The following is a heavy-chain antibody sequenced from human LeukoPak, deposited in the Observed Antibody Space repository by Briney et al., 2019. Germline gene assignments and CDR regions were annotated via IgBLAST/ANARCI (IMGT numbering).Heavy chain of an antibody. CDR3: ARGDYYGSGSYLGYFDY. V-gene: IGHV1-18*01. CDR1: GYTFTSYG. CDR2: ISAYNGNT. J-gene: IGHJ4*02. D-gene: IGHD3-10*01. Sequence: ASVKVSCKASGYTFTSYGISWVRQAPGQGLEWMGWISAYNGNTNYAQKLQGRVTMTTDTSMSTAYMELRSLRSDDTAVYYCARGDYYGSGSYLGYFDYWGQGTLVTVSS.